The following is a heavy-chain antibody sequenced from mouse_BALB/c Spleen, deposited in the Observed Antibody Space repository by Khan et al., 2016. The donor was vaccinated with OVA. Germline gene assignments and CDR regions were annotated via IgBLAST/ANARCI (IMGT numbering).Heavy chain of an antibody. CDR1: GFTFSDYY. CDR2: ISAGGSYT. Sequence: EVELVESGGGLVKPGGSLKLSCAASGFTFSDYYMHWVRQTPEKRLEWVATISAGGSYTYYPDSVKGRFTISRDNAKNNLYLQMSSLKSEDTAMYYCARDQRKYGNTVYTMDYWGQGTSVTVSS. V-gene: IGHV5-4*02. CDR3: ARDQRKYGNTVYTMDY. D-gene: IGHD2-10*02. J-gene: IGHJ4*01.